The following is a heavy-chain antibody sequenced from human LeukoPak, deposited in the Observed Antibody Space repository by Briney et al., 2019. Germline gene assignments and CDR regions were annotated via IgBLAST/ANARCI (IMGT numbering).Heavy chain of an antibody. D-gene: IGHD1-26*01. Sequence: GSLRLSCAASGFTFSSYSMNWVRQAPGKGLEWIGYIYYSGDCNYNPSLKSRVTISIDTSKNQYSLKLSSVTAADTAVYYCAKPVGANLWAFDYWGQGTLVTVSS. CDR2: IYYSGDC. V-gene: IGHV4-59*01. J-gene: IGHJ4*02. CDR3: AKPVGANLWAFDY. CDR1: GFTFSSYS.